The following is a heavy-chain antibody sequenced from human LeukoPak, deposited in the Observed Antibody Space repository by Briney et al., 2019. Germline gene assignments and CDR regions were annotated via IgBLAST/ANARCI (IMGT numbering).Heavy chain of an antibody. D-gene: IGHD3-3*01. J-gene: IGHJ6*02. V-gene: IGHV3-53*01. CDR1: GFTVSSNY. CDR3: ARASEYDLWSGYYTADYYYYGMDV. CDR2: IYSGGST. Sequence: GGSLRLSCAASGFTVSSNYMSWVRQAPGKGLEWVSVIYSGGSTYYADSVKGRFTISRDNSKNTLYLQMNSLRAEDTAVYYCARASEYDLWSGYYTADYYYYGMDVWGQGTTVTVSS.